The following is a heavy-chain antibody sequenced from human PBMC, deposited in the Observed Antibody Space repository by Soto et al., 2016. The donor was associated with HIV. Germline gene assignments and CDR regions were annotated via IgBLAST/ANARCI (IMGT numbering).Heavy chain of an antibody. D-gene: IGHD5-12*01. CDR2: IYSGGST. CDR3: ARGRADGYNDAFDI. J-gene: IGHJ3*02. V-gene: IGHV3-53*01. CDR1: GFTVSSNY. Sequence: EVQLLESGGGLIQPGGSLRLSCAASGFTVSSNYMSWVRQAPGKGLEWVSVIYSGGSTCYADSVKGRFTISRDNSKNTLYLQMNSLRAEDTAVYYCARGRADGYNDAFDIWGQRDNGHRLF.